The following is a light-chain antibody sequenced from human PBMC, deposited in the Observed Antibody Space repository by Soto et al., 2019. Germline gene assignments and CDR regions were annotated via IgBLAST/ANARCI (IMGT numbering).Light chain of an antibody. V-gene: IGLV2-14*01. Sequence: SQASSVSGSPGQSITISCTGTSSHVGGYKYVSWYQQHPGKAPKLIIYEVSNRPSGVSNRFSGSKAGNTASLTIPGLQAEDEADYYCSSYTSSSTRGFGTGTKVTVL. CDR1: SSHVGGYKY. CDR2: EVS. CDR3: SSYTSSSTRG. J-gene: IGLJ1*01.